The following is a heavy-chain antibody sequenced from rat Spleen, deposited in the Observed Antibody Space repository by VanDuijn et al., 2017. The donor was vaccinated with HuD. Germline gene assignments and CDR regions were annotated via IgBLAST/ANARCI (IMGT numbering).Heavy chain of an antibody. CDR3: TREGDIRASYVMDA. CDR2: ITTSGGHT. V-gene: IGHV5-25*01. CDR1: GLTFSNYY. J-gene: IGHJ4*01. D-gene: IGHD1-5*01. Sequence: EVQLVESGGGLVQPGRSLKLSCAASGLTFSNYYMAWVRQAPAKGLEWVASITTSGGHTYYRDSVKGRFTVSRDNTKSTLYLQMDSLRSEDTATYYCTREGDIRASYVMDAWGQGTSVTVSS.